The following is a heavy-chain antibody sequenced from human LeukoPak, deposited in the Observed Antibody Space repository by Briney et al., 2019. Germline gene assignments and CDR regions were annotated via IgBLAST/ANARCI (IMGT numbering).Heavy chain of an antibody. CDR3: ARVSGAAAGQWPFYYYYYYMDV. CDR1: GGSISSYY. D-gene: IGHD6-13*01. J-gene: IGHJ6*03. Sequence: SETLSLTCAVYGGSISSYYWSWIRQPPGKGLEWIGYIYYSGSTNYNPSLKSRVTISVDTSKNQFSLKLSSVTAADTAVYYCARVSGAAAGQWPFYYYYYYMDVWGKGTTVTVSS. CDR2: IYYSGST. V-gene: IGHV4-59*01.